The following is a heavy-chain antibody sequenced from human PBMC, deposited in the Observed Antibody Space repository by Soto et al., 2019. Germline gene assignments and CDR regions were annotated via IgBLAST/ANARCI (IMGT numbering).Heavy chain of an antibody. Sequence: GGSLRLSCVASGFTFSSHAMGWVRQAPGKGLEWVSGISGRGGSTYYADSVKGRLTVSRDNSKNTLYLQMNSLRAEDTAVYYCAKTAEAVAGTVYGYWGQGMLVTVSS. V-gene: IGHV3-23*01. CDR3: AKTAEAVAGTVYGY. CDR1: GFTFSSHA. D-gene: IGHD6-19*01. J-gene: IGHJ4*02. CDR2: ISGRGGST.